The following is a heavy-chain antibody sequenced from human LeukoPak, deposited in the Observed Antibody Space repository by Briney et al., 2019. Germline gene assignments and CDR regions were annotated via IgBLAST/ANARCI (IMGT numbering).Heavy chain of an antibody. CDR1: GFTFDDYA. CDR2: ISWNSGSI. D-gene: IGHD6-19*01. Sequence: GGSLRLSCAASGFTFDDYAMHWVRQAPGKGLEWVSGISWNSGSIGYADSVKGRFTISRDNAKNSLYLQMNSLRAEDTALYYCAKDQTIAVAGIDYWGQGTLVTVSS. CDR3: AKDQTIAVAGIDY. V-gene: IGHV3-9*01. J-gene: IGHJ4*02.